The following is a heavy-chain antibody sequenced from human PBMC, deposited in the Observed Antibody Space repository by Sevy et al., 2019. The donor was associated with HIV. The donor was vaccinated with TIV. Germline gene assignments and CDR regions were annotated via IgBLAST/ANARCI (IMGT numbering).Heavy chain of an antibody. J-gene: IGHJ4*02. CDR3: ATRSLNSGPYFDP. Sequence: GRSLRLSCAASGFTFSRYVMNWVRQAPGKGLEWVSVISSEGSTTYYADSVKGRFTISRDNSKSTLYLQMNSLRAEDTAVYYCATRSLNSGPYFDPWGQGTLVTVSS. V-gene: IGHV3-23*01. CDR1: GFTFSRYV. CDR2: ISSEGSTT. D-gene: IGHD1-1*01.